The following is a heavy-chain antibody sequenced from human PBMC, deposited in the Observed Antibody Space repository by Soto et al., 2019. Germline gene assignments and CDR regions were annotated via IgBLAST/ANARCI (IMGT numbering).Heavy chain of an antibody. CDR3: ATALGCRSTSCTLDY. D-gene: IGHD2-2*01. J-gene: IGHJ4*02. V-gene: IGHV1-69*01. CDR2: IIPVSGAA. CDR1: GGTFGSYA. Sequence: QVQLVQSGAEVQKPGSSVKVSCKASGGTFGSYAFSWVRRAPGQGLEWMGGIIPVSGAAHYAQKFQGRVTITADESTSTAYMELSSLSSQDTAVYYCATALGCRSTSCTLDYWGQGTRVIVSS.